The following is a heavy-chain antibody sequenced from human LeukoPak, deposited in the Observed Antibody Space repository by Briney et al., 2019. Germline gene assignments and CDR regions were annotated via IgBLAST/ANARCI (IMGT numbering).Heavy chain of an antibody. CDR3: ATDQFSWNGGFDY. CDR2: IKQDGSEK. D-gene: IGHD1-1*01. V-gene: IGHV3-7*01. J-gene: IGHJ4*02. Sequence: GGSLRLSCAASGFTFSSYWMSWVRQAPGKGLEWVANIKQDGSEKYSVDSVKGRFTISRDNAKDSLYLQMNSLTAEDTAVYFCATDQFSWNGGFDYWGQGALVTVSS. CDR1: GFTFSSYW.